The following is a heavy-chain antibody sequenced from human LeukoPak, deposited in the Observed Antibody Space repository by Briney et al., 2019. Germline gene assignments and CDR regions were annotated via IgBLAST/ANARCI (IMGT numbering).Heavy chain of an antibody. CDR3: ARAPDGGAFDI. D-gene: IGHD3-16*01. CDR1: GYTFTNYG. J-gene: IGHJ3*02. CDR2: IIPIHGTA. V-gene: IGHV1-69*04. Sequence: SVKVSCKASGYTFTNYGISWVRQAPGQGLEWMGRIIPIHGTANYAQKFQGRVTITADKSTSTAYMELSSLRSEDTAVYYCARAPDGGAFDIWGQGTMVTVSS.